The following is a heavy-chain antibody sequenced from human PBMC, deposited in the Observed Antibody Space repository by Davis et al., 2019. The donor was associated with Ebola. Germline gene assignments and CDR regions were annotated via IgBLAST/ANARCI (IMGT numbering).Heavy chain of an antibody. CDR3: ARDHGFGDSPFDY. D-gene: IGHD4-17*01. V-gene: IGHV3-7*01. CDR2: IKKPETEK. CDR1: GFMFSDFW. J-gene: IGHJ4*02. Sequence: PGGSLRLSCVYSGFMFSDFWITWVRQAPGKGLEWVASIKKPETEKLYMDSVKGRFTISRDNTKNVVYLQMNSLRVEDTAVYFCARDHGFGDSPFDYWGQGTLVTVSS.